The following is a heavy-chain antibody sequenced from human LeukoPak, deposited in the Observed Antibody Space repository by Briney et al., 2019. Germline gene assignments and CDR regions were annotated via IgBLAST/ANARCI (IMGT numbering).Heavy chain of an antibody. J-gene: IGHJ6*03. V-gene: IGHV1-2*02. CDR2: INPNSGGT. CDR1: GYTFTGYY. D-gene: IGHD3-22*01. CDR3: ARGYYYDSSGYYWDRADYYYYYMDV. Sequence: ASVRVSCTASGYTFTGYYMHWVRQAPGQRLERMGWINPNSGGTNYAQKFLGRVTMTRDTSISTAYMELSRLRSDDTAVYYCARGYYYDSSGYYWDRADYYYYYMDVWGKGTTVTVSS.